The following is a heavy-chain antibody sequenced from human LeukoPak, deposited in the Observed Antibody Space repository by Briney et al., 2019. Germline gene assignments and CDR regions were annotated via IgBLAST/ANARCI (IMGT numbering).Heavy chain of an antibody. V-gene: IGHV3-21*01. J-gene: IGHJ3*02. CDR3: ARDDYYALLTGHFDDAFDI. CDR1: GFTFSSNA. D-gene: IGHD3-9*01. Sequence: RTGGSLRLSCAASGFTFSSNAMNWVRQAPGKGLEWVSSISRSSTYIHYADSVKGRFTISRDNAKNSLYLQMDSLRAEDTAVYYCARDDYYALLTGHFDDAFDIWGQGTMVTVSS. CDR2: ISRSSTYI.